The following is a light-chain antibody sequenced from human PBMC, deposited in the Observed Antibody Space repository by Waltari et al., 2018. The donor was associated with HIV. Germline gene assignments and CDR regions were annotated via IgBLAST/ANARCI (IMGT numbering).Light chain of an antibody. Sequence: QSVLTQPPSTSGTPGQSVTISCFGTSSNIGSNYVYWYLQLPGTAPKLLIYRNNQRPSGVPDRFSGSKSGTSASLAISGLRSEDEGDYSCAAWDDTRGGLWVFGGGTKVTVL. CDR1: SSNIGSNY. CDR2: RNN. CDR3: AAWDDTRGGLWV. J-gene: IGLJ3*02. V-gene: IGLV1-47*01.